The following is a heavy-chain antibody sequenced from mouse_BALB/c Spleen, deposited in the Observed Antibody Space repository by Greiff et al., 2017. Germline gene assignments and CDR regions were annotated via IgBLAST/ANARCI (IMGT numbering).Heavy chain of an antibody. J-gene: IGHJ4*01. CDR3: ARRRDYDRTMDY. CDR1: GFTFSSYA. V-gene: IGHV5-9-4*01. CDR2: ISSGGSYT. D-gene: IGHD2-4*01. Sequence: EVQLVESGGGLVKPGGSLKLSCAASGFTFSSYAMSWVRQSPEKRLEWVAEISSGGSYTYYPDTVTGRFTISRDNAKNTLYLEMSSLRSEDTAMYYCARRRDYDRTMDYWGQGTSVTVSS.